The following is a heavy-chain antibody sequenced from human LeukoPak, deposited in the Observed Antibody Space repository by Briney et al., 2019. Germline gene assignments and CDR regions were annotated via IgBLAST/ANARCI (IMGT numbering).Heavy chain of an antibody. CDR1: GYSFTTYG. CDR3: ARDMIAARPNWFDP. D-gene: IGHD6-6*01. Sequence: ASVKVSCKASGYSFTTYGISWVRQAPGLGLEWMGWISAYNSNTNYAQKLQGRVTMTTDTSTSTAYMELRSLRYDDTAVYYCARDMIAARPNWFDPWGQGTLVTVSS. J-gene: IGHJ5*02. CDR2: ISAYNSNT. V-gene: IGHV1-18*01.